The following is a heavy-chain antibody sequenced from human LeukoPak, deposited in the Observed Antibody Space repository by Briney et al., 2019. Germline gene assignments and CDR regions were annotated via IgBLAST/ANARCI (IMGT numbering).Heavy chain of an antibody. Sequence: PSETLSLTCTVSGGSISSGDYYWSWIRQPPGKGLEWIGYIYYSGSTYYNPSLKSRVTLVVDTSKNQFSLKVSSVTAADTAGYYRAREVYNWNYRVQWGQGTLVTVSS. V-gene: IGHV4-30-4*08. D-gene: IGHD1-7*01. J-gene: IGHJ4*02. CDR3: AREVYNWNYRVQ. CDR1: GGSISSGDYY. CDR2: IYYSGST.